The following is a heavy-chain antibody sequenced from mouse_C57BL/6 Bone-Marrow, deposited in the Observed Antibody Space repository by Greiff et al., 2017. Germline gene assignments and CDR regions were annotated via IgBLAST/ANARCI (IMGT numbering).Heavy chain of an antibody. CDR1: GYTFTSYW. V-gene: IGHV1-50*01. Sequence: VQLQQPGAELVKPGASVKLSCKASGYTFTSYWMQWVKQRPGQGLEWIGEIDPTDSYTNYNQKFKGKATLTVDTSSSTAYMQLSSLTSEDSAVYYCAMTGGYWGQGTSVTVSS. CDR2: IDPTDSYT. J-gene: IGHJ4*01. CDR3: AMTGGY.